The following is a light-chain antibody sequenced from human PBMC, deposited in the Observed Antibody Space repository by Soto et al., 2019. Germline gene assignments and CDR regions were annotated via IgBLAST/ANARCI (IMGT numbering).Light chain of an antibody. V-gene: IGLV2-23*02. CDR1: SSDVGIYDL. CDR3: CSYAGSSTFV. Sequence: QSALTQPASVSGSPGQSITISCTGTSSDVGIYDLVSWYKHHPGRAPQLIIYEVTKRTSGVSNRFSGSKSGNTASLTISCLQAEDEADYYCCSYAGSSTFVFGTGTKVTV. CDR2: EVT. J-gene: IGLJ1*01.